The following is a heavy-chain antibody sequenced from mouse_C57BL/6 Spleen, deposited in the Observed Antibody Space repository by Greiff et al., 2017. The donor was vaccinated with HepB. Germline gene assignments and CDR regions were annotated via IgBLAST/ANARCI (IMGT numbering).Heavy chain of an antibody. CDR1: GFTFSSYT. Sequence: EVKVVESGGGLVKPGGSLKLSCAASGFTFSSYTMSWVRQTPEKRLEWVATISAGGGNTYYPDSVKGRFTISRDNAKNTLYLQMSSLRSEDTALYYCARPDGYYVGFAYWGQGTLVTVSA. CDR2: ISAGGGNT. CDR3: ARPDGYYVGFAY. D-gene: IGHD2-3*01. J-gene: IGHJ3*01. V-gene: IGHV5-9*01.